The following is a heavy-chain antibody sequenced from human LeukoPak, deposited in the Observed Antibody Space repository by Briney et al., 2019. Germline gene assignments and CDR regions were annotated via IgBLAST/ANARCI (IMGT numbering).Heavy chain of an antibody. J-gene: IGHJ4*02. CDR1: GFTFGDYA. CDR3: TGRFLEWLLYSDY. D-gene: IGHD3-3*01. V-gene: IGHV3-49*04. CDR2: VRSKAYGGTT. Sequence: PARSLRLSCTASGFTFGDYAMSWVRQAPGKGLQWVGFVRSKAYGGTTEYAASVKGRFTISSDDSKSIAYLQMNSLKTEDTAVYYCTGRFLEWLLYSDYWGQGTLVTVSS.